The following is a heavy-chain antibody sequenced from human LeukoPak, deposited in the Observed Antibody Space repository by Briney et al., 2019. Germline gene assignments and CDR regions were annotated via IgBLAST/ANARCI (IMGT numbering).Heavy chain of an antibody. V-gene: IGHV1-8*01. CDR1: GYTFTSYD. Sequence: ASVKVSCKASGYTFTSYDINWVRQATGQGLEWMGWMNPNSGNTGYAQKFQGRVTMTRNTSISTAYMELSSLRSEDTAVYYCARGLGYCSGGSCYFPYYYYYMDVWGKGTTVTISS. J-gene: IGHJ6*03. CDR2: MNPNSGNT. D-gene: IGHD2-15*01. CDR3: ARGLGYCSGGSCYFPYYYYYMDV.